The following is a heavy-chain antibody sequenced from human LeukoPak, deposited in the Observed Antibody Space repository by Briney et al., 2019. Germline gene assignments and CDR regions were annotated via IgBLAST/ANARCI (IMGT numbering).Heavy chain of an antibody. D-gene: IGHD6-19*01. CDR2: INSDGSST. V-gene: IGHV3-74*01. J-gene: IGHJ4*02. CDR1: GFTFSSYW. CDR3: ARAPGIAVAGTILDY. Sequence: GGSLRLSCAASGFTFSSYWMHWVRQAPGKGLVWVSRINSDGSSTSYADSVKGRFTISRDNAKNTLYLQMNNLRAEDTAVYYCARAPGIAVAGTILDYWGQGTLVTVSS.